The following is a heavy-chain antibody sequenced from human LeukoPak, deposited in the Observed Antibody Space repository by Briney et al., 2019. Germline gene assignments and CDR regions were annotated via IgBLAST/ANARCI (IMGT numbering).Heavy chain of an antibody. J-gene: IGHJ4*02. CDR3: VKDVGGSYAFDY. CDR1: GFTFSSYW. D-gene: IGHD1-26*01. CDR2: IKQDGSEK. Sequence: QTGGSLRLSCAASGFTFSSYWMSWVRQAPGKGLEWVANIKQDGSEKYYVDSVKGRFTISRDNAKNSLYLQMNSLRAEDTAVYYCVKDVGGSYAFDYWGQGILVTVAS. V-gene: IGHV3-7*01.